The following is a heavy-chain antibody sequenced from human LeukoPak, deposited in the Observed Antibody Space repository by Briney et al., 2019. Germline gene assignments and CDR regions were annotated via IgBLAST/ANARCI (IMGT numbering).Heavy chain of an antibody. CDR2: ISAYKGNT. CDR1: GYTFTGYY. J-gene: IGHJ3*02. D-gene: IGHD3-10*01. Sequence: ASVKVSCKASGYTFTGYYMNWVRQAPGQGLEWMGWISAYKGNTYYAQKLQGRVTMTTDTSTSTAYMELRSLRSDDTAIYYCARDLYYYGSGSYYDVFDIWGQGTMVTVSS. CDR3: ARDLYYYGSGSYYDVFDI. V-gene: IGHV1-18*04.